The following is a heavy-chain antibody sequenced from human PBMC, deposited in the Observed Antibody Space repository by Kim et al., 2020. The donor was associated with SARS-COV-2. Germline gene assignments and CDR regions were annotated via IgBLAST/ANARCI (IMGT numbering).Heavy chain of an antibody. J-gene: IGHJ6*02. V-gene: IGHV3-33*01. CDR2: IWYDGGNK. Sequence: GGSLRLSCAASGFAMSSYGMHWVRQAPGKGLEWVSLIWYDGGNKYYADSVKGRFTISRDNSKNTLYLQMNSRRAEETAVYYCARDYAGYCKGLDVWGQGTTVTVSS. D-gene: IGHD2-15*01. CDR1: GFAMSSYG. CDR3: ARDYAGYCKGLDV.